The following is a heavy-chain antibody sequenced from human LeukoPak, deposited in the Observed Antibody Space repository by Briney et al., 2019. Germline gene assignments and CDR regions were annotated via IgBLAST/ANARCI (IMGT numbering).Heavy chain of an antibody. CDR2: INHSGST. D-gene: IGHD1-26*01. CDR3: ARGLNGSYNNWFDP. V-gene: IGHV4-34*01. CDR1: GGSFSGYY. Sequence: ETLSLTCAVYGGSFSGYYWSWIRQPPGKGLEWIGEINHSGSTNYNPSLKSRVTISVDTSKNQFSLKLSSVTAADTAVYYCARGLNGSYNNWFDPWGQGTLVTVSS. J-gene: IGHJ5*02.